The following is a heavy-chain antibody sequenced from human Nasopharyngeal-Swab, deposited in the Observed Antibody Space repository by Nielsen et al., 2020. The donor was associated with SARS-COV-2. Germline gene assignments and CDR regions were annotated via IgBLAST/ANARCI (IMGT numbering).Heavy chain of an antibody. J-gene: IGHJ4*02. D-gene: IGHD3-3*01. CDR3: ARDDSSNDDFWSGYYTSFDY. Sequence: ASAQVFCKASGYTFTSYGISWVRQAPGQGLEWLGWISAYNGNTNYAQKLQGRVTTTTDTSTSTAYMELRSLRYADTAVYYYARDDSSNDDFWSGYYTSFDYWGQGTLVTVSS. CDR1: GYTFTSYG. CDR2: ISAYNGNT. V-gene: IGHV1-18*01.